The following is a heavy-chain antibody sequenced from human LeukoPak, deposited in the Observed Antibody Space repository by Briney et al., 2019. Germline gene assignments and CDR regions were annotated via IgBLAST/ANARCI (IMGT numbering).Heavy chain of an antibody. V-gene: IGHV4-59*01. CDR2: IYYSGST. J-gene: IGHJ3*02. CDR3: ARDAGIFDI. CDR1: GGSISSYY. Sequence: SETLSLTCTVSGGSISSYYWSWIRQPPGKGLEWIGYIYYSGSTNYNPSLKSRVTISVDTSKNQFSQKLSSVTAADTAVYYCARDAGIFDIWGQGTMVTVSS.